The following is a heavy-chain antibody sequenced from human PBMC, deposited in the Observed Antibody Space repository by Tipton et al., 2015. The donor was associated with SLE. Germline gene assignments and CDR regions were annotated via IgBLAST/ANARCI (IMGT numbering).Heavy chain of an antibody. V-gene: IGHV4-59*01. Sequence: TLSLTCTVSGGSISSYYWNWIRQPPGKGLEWIGYIYYLGSTNYNPSLKSRVTISIDTSKNQFSLKLSSVTAADTAVYYCASGEGDPKYFDYWGQGTLVTVSS. CDR1: GGSISSYY. J-gene: IGHJ4*02. D-gene: IGHD3-10*01. CDR3: ASGEGDPKYFDY. CDR2: IYYLGST.